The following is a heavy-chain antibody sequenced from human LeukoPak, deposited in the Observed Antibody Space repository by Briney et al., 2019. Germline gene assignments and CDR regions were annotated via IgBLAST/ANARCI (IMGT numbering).Heavy chain of an antibody. CDR2: ISAYNGNT. CDR3: ARVDLVGATIGYYGMDV. V-gene: IGHV1-18*01. CDR1: GYTFTSYG. J-gene: IGHJ6*02. D-gene: IGHD1-26*01. Sequence: ASVKVSCKASGYTFTSYGISLVRQAPGQGLEWMGWISAYNGNTNYAQKLQGRVTMTTDTSTTTAYIELRSLTSDDTAVYYCARVDLVGATIGYYGMDVWGQGTTVTVSS.